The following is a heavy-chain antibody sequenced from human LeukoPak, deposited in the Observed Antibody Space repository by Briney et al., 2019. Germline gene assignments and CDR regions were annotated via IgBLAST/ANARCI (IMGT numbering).Heavy chain of an antibody. J-gene: IGHJ4*02. CDR1: GGSISSYY. CDR2: IYTSGST. V-gene: IGHV4-4*07. D-gene: IGHD6-19*01. Sequence: SETLSLTCTVSGGSISSYYWSWIRQPAGKGLEWIGRIYTSGSTNYNPSLKSRVTISVDTSKNQFSLKLSSVTAADTAVYYCAREGSSGWAYYFDYWGQGTLVTVSS. CDR3: AREGSSGWAYYFDY.